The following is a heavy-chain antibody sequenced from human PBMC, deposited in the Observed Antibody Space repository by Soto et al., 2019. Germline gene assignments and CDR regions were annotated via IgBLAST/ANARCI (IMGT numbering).Heavy chain of an antibody. CDR2: INPRSGGT. CDR1: GYSFTDYH. V-gene: IGHV1-2*04. CDR3: ARGDSTDCSNGVCSFFYNHDMDV. J-gene: IGHJ6*02. D-gene: IGHD2-8*01. Sequence: ASVKVSCKASGYSFTDYHIHWVRQAPGQGLEWLGRINPRSGGTSTAQKFQGWVTMTTDTSISTASMELTRLTSDDTAIYYCARGDSTDCSNGVCSFFYNHDMDVWGQGTTVTVS.